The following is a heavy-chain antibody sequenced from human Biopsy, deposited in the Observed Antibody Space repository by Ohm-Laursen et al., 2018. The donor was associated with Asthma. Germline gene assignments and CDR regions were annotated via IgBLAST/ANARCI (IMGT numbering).Heavy chain of an antibody. V-gene: IGHV4-39*01. CDR1: SGSGGYMRSGNYY. CDR2: IYYSGTT. CDR3: VRGSSSWHHGPFHYYYGLDV. Sequence: SDTLSLTWSLSSGSGGYMRSGNYYWGWIRQPPGKGLGWIGSIYYSGTTYYNPSLESRVTVSADTSKNQFSLKLTSVTAADTAVYYCVRGSSSWHHGPFHYYYGLDVWGQGTTATVSS. D-gene: IGHD6-13*01. J-gene: IGHJ6*02.